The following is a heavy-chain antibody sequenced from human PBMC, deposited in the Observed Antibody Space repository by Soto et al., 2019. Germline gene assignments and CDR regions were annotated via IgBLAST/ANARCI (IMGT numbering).Heavy chain of an antibody. CDR1: GYTFTSYY. Sequence: ASVKFSCKASGYTFTSYYMHWVRQAPGQGLEWMGLINPNSGGTNYAQKFQGRVTMTRDTSISTAYMELSRLRSDDTAVYYCARGTYYYDSSGYWGDAFDIWGQGTMVTVSS. CDR2: INPNSGGT. J-gene: IGHJ3*02. V-gene: IGHV1-2*02. CDR3: ARGTYYYDSSGYWGDAFDI. D-gene: IGHD3-22*01.